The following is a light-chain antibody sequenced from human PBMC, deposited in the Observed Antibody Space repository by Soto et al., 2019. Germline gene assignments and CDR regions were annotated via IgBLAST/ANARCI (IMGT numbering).Light chain of an antibody. V-gene: IGLV2-14*01. CDR3: SSYTRSSTYV. CDR1: SSDVGGYNY. J-gene: IGLJ1*01. CDR2: DVS. Sequence: QSALTQPASVSGSPGQSITISCTGTSSDVGGYNYVPWYRQHPGRAPKLMIYDVSNRPSGVSNRFSGSKSGNTASLTISGLQAEDEADYYCSSYTRSSTYVFGTGTKDTVL.